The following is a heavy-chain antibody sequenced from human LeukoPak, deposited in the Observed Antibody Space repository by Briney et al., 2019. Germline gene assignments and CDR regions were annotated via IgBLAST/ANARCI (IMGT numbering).Heavy chain of an antibody. CDR2: IYTGGST. V-gene: IGHV4-4*07. CDR3: AREVASGYFDWLLYHYFDY. CDR1: GGSISSYY. J-gene: IGHJ4*02. Sequence: SETLSLTCTVSGGSISSYYWSWIRQPAGKGLEWIGRIYTGGSTNHNPSLKSRVTMSVDTSKNHFSLKLSSVTAADTAVYYCAREVASGYFDWLLYHYFDYWGQGTLVTVSS. D-gene: IGHD3-9*01.